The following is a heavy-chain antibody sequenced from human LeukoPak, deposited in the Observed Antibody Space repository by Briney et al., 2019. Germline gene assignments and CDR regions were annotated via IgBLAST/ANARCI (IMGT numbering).Heavy chain of an antibody. CDR2: INAGNGNT. D-gene: IGHD2-2*01. CDR1: GYTFTSYA. CDR3: ARDLEAYCSSTSCYPPRYYYGMDV. J-gene: IGHJ6*04. Sequence: ASVKVSCKASGYTFTSYAMHWVRQAPGQRLEWMGWINAGNGNTKYLQKFQGRVTITRDTSASTAYMELSSLRSEDTAVYYCARDLEAYCSSTSCYPPRYYYGMDVWGKGTTVTVSS. V-gene: IGHV1-3*01.